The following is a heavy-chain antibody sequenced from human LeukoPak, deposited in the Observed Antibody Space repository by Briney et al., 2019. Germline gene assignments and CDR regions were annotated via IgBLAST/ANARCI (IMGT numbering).Heavy chain of an antibody. CDR1: GFTFSSYA. D-gene: IGHD3-9*01. CDR2: ISYDGSNK. Sequence: GGSLRLSCAASGFTFSSYAMHWVRQAPGKGLEWVAVISYDGSNKCYADSVKGRFTISRDNSRNTLHLQMNSLRAEDTAVYSCAKASLRYFDWFSDYWGQGTLVTVSS. J-gene: IGHJ4*02. V-gene: IGHV3-30*18. CDR3: AKASLRYFDWFSDY.